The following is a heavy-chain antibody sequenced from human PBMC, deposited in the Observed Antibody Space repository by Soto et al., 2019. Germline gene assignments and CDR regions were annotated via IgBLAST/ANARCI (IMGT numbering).Heavy chain of an antibody. CDR3: AREGTYCSGGSCYPHFDY. CDR1: GFTFSSYG. CDR2: IWYDGSNK. V-gene: IGHV3-33*01. Sequence: QVQLVESGGGVVQPGRSLRLSCAASGFTFSSYGMHWVRQAPGKGLEWVAVIWYDGSNKYYADSVKGRSTISRDNSRNTLYLQMNSLRAEDTAVYYCAREGTYCSGGSCYPHFDYWGQGTLVTVSS. J-gene: IGHJ4*02. D-gene: IGHD2-15*01.